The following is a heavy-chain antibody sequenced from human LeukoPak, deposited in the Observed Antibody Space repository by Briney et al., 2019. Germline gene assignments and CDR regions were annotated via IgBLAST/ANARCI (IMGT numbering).Heavy chain of an antibody. V-gene: IGHV4-59*08. CDR3: ARGRRGNTVYSAFDF. D-gene: IGHD4-23*01. CDR1: GVSISNYY. CDR2: ISYSGST. Sequence: SETLSLTCTVSGVSISNYYWSWIRQPPGKGLDLIGYISYSGSTNYTPSLKSRVTISIDTSKNQFSLKLSSVTAADTAVYYCARGRRGNTVYSAFDFWGQGTMVTVSS. J-gene: IGHJ3*01.